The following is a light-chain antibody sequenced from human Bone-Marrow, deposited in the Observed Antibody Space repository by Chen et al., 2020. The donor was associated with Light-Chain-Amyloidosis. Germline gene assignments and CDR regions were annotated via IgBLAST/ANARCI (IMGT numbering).Light chain of an antibody. V-gene: IGKV3D-15*01. J-gene: IGKJ5*01. CDR3: QQHSQWPIT. CDR2: SIS. CDR1: QSINKN. Sequence: EIVMTQSPVTLSLSPGERGTLSCRASQSINKNYLAWYQQKPGQPPRLLIYSISNRAAGIPDRFSGSGYGTEFTLTISSLQSEDSAIYYCQQHSQWPITFGQGTRLDIK.